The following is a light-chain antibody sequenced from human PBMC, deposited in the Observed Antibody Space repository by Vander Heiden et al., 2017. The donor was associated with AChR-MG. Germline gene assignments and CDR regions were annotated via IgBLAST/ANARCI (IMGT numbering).Light chain of an antibody. CDR1: QSVSTY. CDR2: DAS. J-gene: IGKJ5*01. V-gene: IGKV3-11*01. CDR3: QQRNNWPPGIT. Sequence: IVLTQSPATLSLSPGERATLSCRASQSVSTYLVWYQHKPGQAPRLLIYDASNRATGIPARFSGSGSGTDFTLTISSLEPEDFALYYCQQRNNWPPGITFGQWTRLEIK.